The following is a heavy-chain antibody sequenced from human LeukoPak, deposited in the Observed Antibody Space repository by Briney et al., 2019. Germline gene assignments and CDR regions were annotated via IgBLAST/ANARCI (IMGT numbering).Heavy chain of an antibody. V-gene: IGHV4-39*07. Sequence: SETLSLTCTVSGGSISSSNYYWGWIRQTPGKGLEWIGSIYSSGSTYYNPSLKSRATISVDTSKNQFSLKLSSVTAADTAVYYCARVFAVGTTGDYWGQGTLVTVSS. CDR3: ARVFAVGTTGDY. D-gene: IGHD4-11*01. CDR2: IYSSGST. J-gene: IGHJ4*02. CDR1: GGSISSSNYY.